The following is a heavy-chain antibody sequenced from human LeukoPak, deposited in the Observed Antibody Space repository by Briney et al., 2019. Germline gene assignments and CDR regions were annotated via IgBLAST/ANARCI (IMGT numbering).Heavy chain of an antibody. Sequence: PGGSLRLSCAVSGFTFGNYWMSWVRQAPGKGLEWVANIKQDGSEKHYGDSVRGRFTISRDNAKNSLYLQMSSLGVDDTAVYYCARHSNSGPIEYWGQGTLVTVSS. J-gene: IGHJ4*02. CDR2: IKQDGSEK. D-gene: IGHD2-15*01. V-gene: IGHV3-7*01. CDR1: GFTFGNYW. CDR3: ARHSNSGPIEY.